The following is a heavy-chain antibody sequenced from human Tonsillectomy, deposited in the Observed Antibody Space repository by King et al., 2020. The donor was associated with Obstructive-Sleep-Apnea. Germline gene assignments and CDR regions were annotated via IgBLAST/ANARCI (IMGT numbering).Heavy chain of an antibody. V-gene: IGHV3-30-3*01. Sequence: VQLVESGGGVVQPGRSLRLSCAASGFTFSSYAMHWVRQAPGKGLEWVAVISYEGSNKYYADSVKGRFTISRDNSKNTLYQQMNSLRAEDTAVYYCARDRYCSSTSCLGYGMDVWGQGTTVTVSS. CDR3: ARDRYCSSTSCLGYGMDV. CDR1: GFTFSSYA. J-gene: IGHJ6*02. D-gene: IGHD2-2*01. CDR2: ISYEGSNK.